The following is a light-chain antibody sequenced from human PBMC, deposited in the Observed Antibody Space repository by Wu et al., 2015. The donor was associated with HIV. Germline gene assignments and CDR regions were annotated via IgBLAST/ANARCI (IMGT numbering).Light chain of an antibody. J-gene: IGKJ1*01. CDR3: QQYDTWPKT. Sequence: EIVLTQSPGTLSLSPGERATLSCRASHSVSSKLAWYQQKPGQAPRLLIYDASTRATGIPVRFGGSGSGTEFTLSISSLQSEDFAVYYCQQYDTWPKTFGQGTKVEFK. CDR2: DAS. CDR1: HSVSSK. V-gene: IGKV3-15*01.